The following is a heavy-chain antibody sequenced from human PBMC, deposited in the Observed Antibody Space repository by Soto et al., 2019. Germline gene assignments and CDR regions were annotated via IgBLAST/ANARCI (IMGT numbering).Heavy chain of an antibody. J-gene: IGHJ3*02. CDR1: GFSLSTRAVG. Sequence: SGPTLVNPTQNLTLTCTFSGFSLSTRAVGVGWIRQPPGKALEWLALIYWNDDKRYSPSLKNRLTITKDTSKNHVVLTMTNMDPVDTATEEGAHRHEIGSFDIWGQGTKVTVAS. CDR3: AHRHEIGSFDI. V-gene: IGHV2-5*01. CDR2: IYWNDDK. D-gene: IGHD3-22*01.